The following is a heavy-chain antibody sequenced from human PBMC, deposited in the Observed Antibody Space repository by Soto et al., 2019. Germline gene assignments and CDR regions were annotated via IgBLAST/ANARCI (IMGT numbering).Heavy chain of an antibody. D-gene: IGHD3-16*02. CDR3: AWTLVFCGVNCYLPNFDT. CDR2: IIPLFGSP. Sequence: QVQLVQSGTEVQKPGSSVKLSCKTSGGTFTNYDISWVRQAPGQGLEWMGGIIPLFGSPHYSPKFEGRVTITADEVSTTAHLELSSLRSDDTAVYFCAWTLVFCGVNCYLPNFDTWGQGTLVIVSS. CDR1: GGTFTNYD. V-gene: IGHV1-69*01. J-gene: IGHJ4*02.